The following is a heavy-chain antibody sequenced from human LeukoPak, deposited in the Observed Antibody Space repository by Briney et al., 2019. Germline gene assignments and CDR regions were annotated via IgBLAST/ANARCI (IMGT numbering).Heavy chain of an antibody. CDR2: INPNSGGT. CDR1: GYTFTGYY. D-gene: IGHD3-22*01. Sequence: ASVKVSCKASGYTFTGYYMHWVRQAPGQGLEWMGWINPNSGGTNYAQKFQGRVTMTRDTSISTAYMELSRLRSDDTAVYYCARPLDSSGYYDAFDIWGQGTMVTVSS. V-gene: IGHV1-2*02. CDR3: ARPLDSSGYYDAFDI. J-gene: IGHJ3*02.